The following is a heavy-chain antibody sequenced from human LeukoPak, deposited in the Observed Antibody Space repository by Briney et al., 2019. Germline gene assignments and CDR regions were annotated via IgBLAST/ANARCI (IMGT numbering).Heavy chain of an antibody. CDR3: AGLVVGTATIDY. CDR2: IYYSGST. Sequence: SETLSLTCTVSGGSISSYYWGWIRQPPGKGLEWIGYIYYSGSTNYNPSLKSRVTISVDTSKNQFSLKLSSVTAADTAVYYCAGLVVGTATIDYWGQGTLVTVSS. CDR1: GGSISSYY. V-gene: IGHV4-59*01. D-gene: IGHD2-21*02. J-gene: IGHJ4*02.